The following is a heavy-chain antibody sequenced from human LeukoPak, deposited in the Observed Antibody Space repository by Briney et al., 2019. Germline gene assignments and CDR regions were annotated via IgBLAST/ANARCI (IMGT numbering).Heavy chain of an antibody. CDR2: IIPIFGTA. V-gene: IGHV1-69*05. J-gene: IGHJ6*02. CDR1: GGTFSSYA. CDR3: ARIVAVAGRDYYYGMDV. D-gene: IGHD6-19*01. Sequence: SVKVSCKASGGTFSSYAISWVRQAPGQGLEWMGGIIPIFGTANYAQKFQGRVTITTDESTSTAYMELSSLRSEDTAVYYCARIVAVAGRDYYYGMDVWGQGTTVTVSS.